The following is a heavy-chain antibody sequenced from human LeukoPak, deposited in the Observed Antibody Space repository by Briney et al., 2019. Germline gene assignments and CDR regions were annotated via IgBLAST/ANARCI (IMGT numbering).Heavy chain of an antibody. CDR1: GFTFSGSA. V-gene: IGHV3-64D*06. Sequence: GGSLRLSCPASGFTFSGSAMHWVRQAPGKGREFVSGISANGDNTYYGDSVKVRFTISRDNSKNTVHLQMSSLSPEDTAVYYCVRDLTWGQGTLVIVSS. J-gene: IGHJ5*02. CDR2: ISANGDNT. CDR3: VRDLT.